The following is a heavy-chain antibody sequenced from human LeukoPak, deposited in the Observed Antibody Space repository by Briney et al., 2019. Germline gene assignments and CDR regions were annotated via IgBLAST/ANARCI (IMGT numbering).Heavy chain of an antibody. CDR1: GGSFSGYY. Sequence: PSETLSLTCAVYGGSFSGYYWGWIRQPPGKGLEWIGSIYYSGSTYYNPSLKSRVTISVDTSKNQFSLKLSSVTAADTAVYYCARVSRIRFLEWPPPGHFDYWGQGALVTVSS. D-gene: IGHD3-3*01. CDR3: ARVSRIRFLEWPPPGHFDY. CDR2: IYYSGST. V-gene: IGHV4-34*01. J-gene: IGHJ4*02.